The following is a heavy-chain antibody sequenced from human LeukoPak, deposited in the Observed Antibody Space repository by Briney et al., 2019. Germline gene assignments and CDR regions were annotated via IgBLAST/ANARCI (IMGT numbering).Heavy chain of an antibody. D-gene: IGHD2-15*01. V-gene: IGHV3-23*01. CDR1: GFTFSSYA. Sequence: GGSLRLSCAASGFTFSSYAMSWVRQAPGKGLEWVSAISGSGGSTYYADSVKGRFTISRDNSKNTLCLQMNSLRAGDTAVYYCAKARYCSGGSCYSDYWGQGTLVTVSS. J-gene: IGHJ4*02. CDR2: ISGSGGST. CDR3: AKARYCSGGSCYSDY.